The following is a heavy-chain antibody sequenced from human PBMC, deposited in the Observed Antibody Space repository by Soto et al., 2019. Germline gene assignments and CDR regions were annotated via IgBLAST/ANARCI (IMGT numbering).Heavy chain of an antibody. D-gene: IGHD3-10*02. J-gene: IGHJ6*02. CDR3: SRCSGACPTEPYGMDV. CDR2: ISAYNGNT. V-gene: IGHV1-18*01. CDR1: GYTFTSYG. Sequence: GASVKVSCKASGYTFTSYGISWVRQAPGQGLEWMGWISAYNGNTNYAQKLQGRVTMTTDTSTSTAYMELRSLRSDETAVFYCSRCSGACPTEPYGMDVWGQGTTVTVSS.